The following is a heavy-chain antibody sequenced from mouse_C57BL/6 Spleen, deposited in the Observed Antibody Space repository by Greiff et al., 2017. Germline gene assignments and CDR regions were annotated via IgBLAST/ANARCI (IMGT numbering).Heavy chain of an antibody. D-gene: IGHD1-1*01. CDR3: ANYYGPMDY. J-gene: IGHJ4*01. Sequence: VQLQQSGPVLVKPGASVKMSCKASGYTFTDYYMNWVKQSHGKSLEWIGVINPYNGGTSYNQKFKGKATLTVDKSSSTAYMALNSLTSEDSAVYYCANYYGPMDYWGQGTSVTVSS. CDR2: INPYNGGT. V-gene: IGHV1-19*01. CDR1: GYTFTDYY.